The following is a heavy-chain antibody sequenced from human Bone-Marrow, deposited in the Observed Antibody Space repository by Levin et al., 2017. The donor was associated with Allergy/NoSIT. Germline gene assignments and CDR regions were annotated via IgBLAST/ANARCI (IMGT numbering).Heavy chain of an antibody. J-gene: IGHJ4*02. CDR3: VKESGPAWGYCEW. D-gene: IGHD7-27*01. Sequence: PGGSLRLSCAASGFTFSNYAMTWVRQAPGKGPEWVSSIINSGGRTHHADSVEGRFSISRDNSKNTLYLQMNSLRAEDTAVYYCVKESGPAWGYCEWWGQGALVTVSS. V-gene: IGHV3-23*01. CDR2: IINSGGRT. CDR1: GFTFSNYA.